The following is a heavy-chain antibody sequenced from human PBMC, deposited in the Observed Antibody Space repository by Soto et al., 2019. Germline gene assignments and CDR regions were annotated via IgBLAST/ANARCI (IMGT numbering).Heavy chain of an antibody. CDR1: GFTFSNAC. CDR3: TRRLYYYDSSGYPLNFDY. V-gene: IGHV3-15*07. J-gene: IGHJ4*02. Sequence: EVQLVESGGGLVKPGWSLRLSCAASGFTFSNACMNWVRQAPGKGLEWVGRIKSKPDGGTTYYAAPVKGSFTISRDDSNTALHLQMNSLKTDDTAVYYCTRRLYYYDSSGYPLNFDYWGQGTLVTVSS. D-gene: IGHD3-22*01. CDR2: IKSKPDGGTT.